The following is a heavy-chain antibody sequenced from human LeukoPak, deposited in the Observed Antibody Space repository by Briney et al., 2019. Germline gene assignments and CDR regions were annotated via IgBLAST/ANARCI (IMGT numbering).Heavy chain of an antibody. CDR1: GFTFSSYG. J-gene: IGHJ6*02. CDR2: ISYDGSNK. Sequence: GGSLRLSCAASGFTFSSYGMHWVRQAPGKGLEWVAVISYDGSNKYYADSVKGRFTISRDNSKNTLYLQMNSLRAEDTAVYYCAKDRGPDYGDFHTYYYYYGMDVWGQGTTVTVSS. CDR3: AKDRGPDYGDFHTYYYYYGMDV. D-gene: IGHD4-17*01. V-gene: IGHV3-30*18.